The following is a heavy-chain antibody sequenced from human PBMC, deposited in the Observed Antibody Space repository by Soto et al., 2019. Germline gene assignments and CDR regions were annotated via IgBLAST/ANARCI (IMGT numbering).Heavy chain of an antibody. J-gene: IGHJ5*02. CDR2: MYYNGNI. CDR1: GGSISNYY. D-gene: IGHD3-16*01. Sequence: SETLSLTCNVSGGSISNYYWTWVRQSPEKGLEWIGYMYYNGNINYNPSLKSRVTISIDTSKNQFSLTLKSVTAADTAVYYCESGGNWFDPWGQGVLGTVSS. V-gene: IGHV4-59*01. CDR3: ESGGNWFDP.